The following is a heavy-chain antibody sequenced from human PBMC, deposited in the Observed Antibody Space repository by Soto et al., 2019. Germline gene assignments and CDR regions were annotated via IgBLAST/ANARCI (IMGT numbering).Heavy chain of an antibody. CDR2: IYSGGST. CDR3: ARDQGPIAAAGTRYYYGMDV. V-gene: IGHV3-53*01. J-gene: IGHJ6*02. Sequence: GGSLRLSCAASGFTVSSNYMSWVRQAPGKGLEWVSVIYSGGSTYYADSVKGRFTISRDNSKSTLYLQMNSLRAEDTAVYYCARDQGPIAAAGTRYYYGMDVWGQGTTVTVSS. D-gene: IGHD6-13*01. CDR1: GFTVSSNY.